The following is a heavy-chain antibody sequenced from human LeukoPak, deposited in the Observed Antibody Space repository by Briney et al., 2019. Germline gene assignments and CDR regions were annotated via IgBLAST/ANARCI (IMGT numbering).Heavy chain of an antibody. CDR3: VKLHLGPDS. J-gene: IGHJ4*02. CDR2: ISVSGGTT. V-gene: IGHV3-23*01. Sequence: QPGGSLRLSCAASGFTFSSSAMNWVRQAPGKGLEWVSAISVSGGTTYYADSVKGRFTISRDNYKNTLYLQMNSLSAEDTAVYYCVKLHLGPDSWGQGTLVTVSS. CDR1: GFTFSSSA.